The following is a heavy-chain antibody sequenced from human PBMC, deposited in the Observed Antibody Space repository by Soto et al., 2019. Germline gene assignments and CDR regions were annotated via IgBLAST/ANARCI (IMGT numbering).Heavy chain of an antibody. D-gene: IGHD3-3*01. CDR2: ICYSGST. J-gene: IGHJ3*02. CDR3: ARQPGLSEWSLNALDI. V-gene: IGHV4-39*01. CDR1: GDSISSSSYC. Sequence: QLQLQESGPGLVKPSETLSLTCTVSGDSISSSSYCWGWTRQPPGKGLEWIGTICYSGSTYYNPSLKSRVTMSVGTSKNQFSLKLSSVTAADTAVYYCARQPGLSEWSLNALDIWGQGTMVTVSS.